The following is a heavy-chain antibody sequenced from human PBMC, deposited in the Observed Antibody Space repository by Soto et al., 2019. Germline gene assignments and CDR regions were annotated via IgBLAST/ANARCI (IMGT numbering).Heavy chain of an antibody. Sequence: EVQLSESGGGLVQPGGSLRLSCAASGFTFSRYGMSWVRQPPGKGLEWVSAITGSGDSTYYADSVKGRFTISRDSSNNTVYLQMNSLRADDTAVYYCVKLRLELLYLDSWGLGALVIVSS. CDR1: GFTFSRYG. J-gene: IGHJ4*02. D-gene: IGHD1-7*01. CDR2: ITGSGDST. CDR3: VKLRLELLYLDS. V-gene: IGHV3-23*01.